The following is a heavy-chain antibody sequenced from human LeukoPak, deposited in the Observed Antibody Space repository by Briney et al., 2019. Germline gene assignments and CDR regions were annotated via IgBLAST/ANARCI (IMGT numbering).Heavy chain of an antibody. Sequence: SETLSLTCTVSGGSISSGGYYWSWIRQPPGKGLEWIGYIYLSGSTYYNPSLKSRVTISVDRSKNQFSLKLSSVTAADTAVYYCARDLGWLQSDYWGQGTLVTVSS. CDR2: IYLSGST. D-gene: IGHD5-24*01. CDR1: GGSISSGGYY. J-gene: IGHJ4*02. CDR3: ARDLGWLQSDY. V-gene: IGHV4-30-2*01.